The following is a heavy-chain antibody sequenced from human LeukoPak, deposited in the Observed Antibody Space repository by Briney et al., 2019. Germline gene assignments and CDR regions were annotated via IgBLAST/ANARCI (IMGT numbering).Heavy chain of an antibody. CDR1: VGTFSSYA. CDR3: ARVVMATIKYYYYYLVT. D-gene: IGHD5-24*01. Sequence: ASVKVSCKHSVGTFSSYAISWVRQAPGQGVEWIGGIIPNFGTANYAQKFQGRVTITADESTSTAYMELSTLRAEDTALYYSARVVMATIKYYYYYLVTWGKGATVTVSS. V-gene: IGHV1-69*01. J-gene: IGHJ6*03. CDR2: IIPNFGTA.